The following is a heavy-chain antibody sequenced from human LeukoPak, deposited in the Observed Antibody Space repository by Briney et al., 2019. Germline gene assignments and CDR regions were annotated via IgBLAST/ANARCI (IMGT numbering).Heavy chain of an antibody. V-gene: IGHV3-23*01. CDR3: AKRMGPSIAAADLDY. CDR1: GFIFTSYA. D-gene: IGHD6-13*01. Sequence: GGSLRLSCAASGFIFTSYAMSWVRHTPGKGLEWGSGISGSGATTYYADSVKGRLTISRDNSKNTLYLQMNSLRAEDTAVYYCAKRMGPSIAAADLDYWGQGTLVTVSS. CDR2: ISGSGATT. J-gene: IGHJ4*02.